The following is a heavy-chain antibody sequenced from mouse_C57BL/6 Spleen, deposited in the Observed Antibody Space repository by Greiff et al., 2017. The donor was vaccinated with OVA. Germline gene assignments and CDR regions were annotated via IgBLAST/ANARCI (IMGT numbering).Heavy chain of an antibody. CDR1: GFTFSSYA. Sequence: EVQLVESGGGLVKPGGSLKLSCAASGFTFSSYAMSWVRQTPEKRLEWVATISDGGSYTYYPDNVKGRFTISRDNAKNNLYLQMSHLKSEDTAMYYCARDQDKRGSYFDYWGQGTTLTVSS. V-gene: IGHV5-4*01. CDR3: ARDQDKRGSYFDY. J-gene: IGHJ2*01. CDR2: ISDGGSYT.